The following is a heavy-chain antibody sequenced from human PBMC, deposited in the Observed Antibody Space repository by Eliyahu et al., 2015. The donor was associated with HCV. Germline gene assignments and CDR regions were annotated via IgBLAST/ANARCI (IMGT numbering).Heavy chain of an antibody. CDR3: ARDRGRTIGTTDYYYYYGMDV. Sequence: QVQLVQSGAEVKKPGASVKVSCXTSGYXFXIYSMHWVRQAPGQGLEWMGIINPSGGSTSYAQRFQGRVTMTRDTSTSTVYMELSSLRSEDTAVYYCARDRGRTIGTTDYYYYYGMDVWGQGTTVTVSS. D-gene: IGHD1-1*01. J-gene: IGHJ6*02. CDR2: INPSGGST. CDR1: GYXFXIYS. V-gene: IGHV1-46*01.